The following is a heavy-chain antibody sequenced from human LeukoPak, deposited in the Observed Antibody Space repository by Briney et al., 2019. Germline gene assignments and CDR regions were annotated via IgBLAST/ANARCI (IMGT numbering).Heavy chain of an antibody. CDR1: GYTFTSYA. CDR3: ARNKDAPGYSSGWRYYYYGMDV. J-gene: IGHJ6*02. D-gene: IGHD6-19*01. V-gene: IGHV1-46*01. Sequence: GASVKVSCKASGYTFTSYAMNWVRQAPGQGLEWMGIINPSGGSTTYAQKFQGRVTMTRDTSTSTVNMELSSLSFEDTAVYYCARNKDAPGYSSGWRYYYYGMDVWGQGTTVTVSS. CDR2: INPSGGST.